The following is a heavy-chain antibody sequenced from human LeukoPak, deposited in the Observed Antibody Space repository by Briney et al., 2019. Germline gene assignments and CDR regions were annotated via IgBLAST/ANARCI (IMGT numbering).Heavy chain of an antibody. Sequence: GGSLRLSCAASGFTFSSYGMHWVRQAPGKGLEWVAVIPYDGSNKYYADSVKGRFTIPRDNSKNTLYLQMNSLRAEDTAVYYCARDGSSSSPLDYWGQGTLVTVSS. D-gene: IGHD6-6*01. V-gene: IGHV3-30*03. CDR2: IPYDGSNK. CDR3: ARDGSSSSPLDY. J-gene: IGHJ4*02. CDR1: GFTFSSYG.